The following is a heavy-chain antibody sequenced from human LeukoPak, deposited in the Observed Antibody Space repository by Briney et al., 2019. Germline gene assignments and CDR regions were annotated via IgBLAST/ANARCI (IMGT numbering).Heavy chain of an antibody. D-gene: IGHD3-3*01. V-gene: IGHV1-69*06. Sequence: SVKVSCKASGYIFTTYDINWVRQATGQGLEWMGGIIPIFGTANYAQKFQGRVTITADKSTSTAYMELSSLRSEDTAVYYCARHYDFWSGYSAARGYFDYWGQGTLVTVSS. CDR1: GYIFTTYD. CDR2: IIPIFGTA. CDR3: ARHYDFWSGYSAARGYFDY. J-gene: IGHJ4*02.